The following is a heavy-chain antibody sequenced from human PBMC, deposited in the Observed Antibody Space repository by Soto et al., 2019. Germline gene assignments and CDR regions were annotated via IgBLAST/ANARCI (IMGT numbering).Heavy chain of an antibody. D-gene: IGHD3-22*01. CDR1: GFTFSSYG. CDR3: AKDSMIVVVTADHADY. Sequence: GGSLRLSCAASGFTFSSYGMHWVRQAPGKGLEWVAVISYDGSNKYYADSVKGRFTISRDNSKNTLYLQMNSLRAEDTAVYYCAKDSMIVVVTADHADYWGQGTLVTVSS. CDR2: ISYDGSNK. J-gene: IGHJ4*02. V-gene: IGHV3-30*18.